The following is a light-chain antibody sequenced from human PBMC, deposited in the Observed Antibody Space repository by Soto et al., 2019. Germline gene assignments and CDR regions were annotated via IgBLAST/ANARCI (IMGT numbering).Light chain of an antibody. CDR1: QSISPW. Sequence: DIQMTQSPSTLSASVGDRVTITCRASQSISPWLAWYQQKPGKAPKLLIYKASSLESGVLSRFSGSGSGTEFTLTISSLQPDDFATYFCQQYNSYSRTFGQGTKVQIK. V-gene: IGKV1-5*03. J-gene: IGKJ1*01. CDR3: QQYNSYSRT. CDR2: KAS.